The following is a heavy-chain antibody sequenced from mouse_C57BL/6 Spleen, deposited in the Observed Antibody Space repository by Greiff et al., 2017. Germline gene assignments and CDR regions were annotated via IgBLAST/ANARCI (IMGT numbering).Heavy chain of an antibody. V-gene: IGHV7-1*01. J-gene: IGHJ4*01. Sequence: EVHLVESGGGLVQSGRSLRLSCATSGFTFSDFYMEWVRQAPGKGLEWIAASRNKANDYATEYSASVKGRFIVSRDTSQSILYLQMNALKAEDTAIDYCARDANYAMDYWGQGTSVTVSS. CDR1: GFTFSDFY. CDR3: ARDANYAMDY. CDR2: SRNKANDYAT.